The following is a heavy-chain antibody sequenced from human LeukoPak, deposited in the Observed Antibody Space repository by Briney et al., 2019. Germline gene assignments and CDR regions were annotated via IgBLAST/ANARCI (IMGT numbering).Heavy chain of an antibody. D-gene: IGHD3-10*01. J-gene: IGHJ6*02. Sequence: ASVKVSCKASGYTFTGYYMHWVRQAPGQGLEWMGWINPNSGGTNYAQKFQGRVTMTRDTSISTAYMELSRLRSDDTAVYYCARGRHSLWFGEPRYGMDVWGQGTTVTVSS. CDR2: INPNSGGT. CDR1: GYTFTGYY. CDR3: ARGRHSLWFGEPRYGMDV. V-gene: IGHV1-2*02.